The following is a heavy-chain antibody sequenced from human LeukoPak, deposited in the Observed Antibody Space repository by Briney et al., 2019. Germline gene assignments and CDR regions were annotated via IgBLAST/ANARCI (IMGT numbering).Heavy chain of an antibody. CDR2: IYTGGTT. D-gene: IGHD2-21*01. CDR1: GGSVSSANYY. J-gene: IGHJ5*02. Sequence: SETLSLTCSVSGGSVSSANYYLSWIRQPAGKGLEWIGRIYTGGTTNHNPSLKTRVTISIDTSKNQFSLTLNSVTAADTAIYYCARESRASRFDPWGQGILVTVSS. V-gene: IGHV4-61*02. CDR3: ARESRASRFDP.